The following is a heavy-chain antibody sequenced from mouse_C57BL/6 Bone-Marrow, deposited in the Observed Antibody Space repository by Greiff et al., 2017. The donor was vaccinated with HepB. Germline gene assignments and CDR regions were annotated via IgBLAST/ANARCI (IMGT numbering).Heavy chain of an antibody. V-gene: IGHV1-19*01. CDR1: GYTFTDYY. J-gene: IGHJ3*01. CDR3: ARFITTVVAPPY. Sequence: EVQRVESGPVLVKPGASVKMSCKASGYTFTDYYMNWVKQSHGKSLEWIGVINPYNGGTSYNQKFKGKATLTVDKSSSTAYMELNSLTSEDSAVYYCARFITTVVAPPYWGQGTLVTVSA. D-gene: IGHD1-1*01. CDR2: INPYNGGT.